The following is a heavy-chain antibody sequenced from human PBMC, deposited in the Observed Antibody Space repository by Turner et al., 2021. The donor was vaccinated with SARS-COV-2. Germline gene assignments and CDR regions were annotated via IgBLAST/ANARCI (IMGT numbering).Heavy chain of an antibody. CDR2: INSDGSST. V-gene: IGHV3-74*01. J-gene: IGHJ6*02. Sequence: EVQLVESGGGLVQPGGSLRISCAASGFTFSNYWMHWVRQAPGKGLVLVSRINSDGSSTRYADSVKGRFTISRDNAKNTLYLQMNSLRAEDTAVYYCASGGSWIYVMDVWGQGTTVTVSS. CDR3: ASGGSWIYVMDV. D-gene: IGHD2-15*01. CDR1: GFTFSNYW.